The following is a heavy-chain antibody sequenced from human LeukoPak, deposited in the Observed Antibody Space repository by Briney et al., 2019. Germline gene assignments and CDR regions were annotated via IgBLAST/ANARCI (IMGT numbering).Heavy chain of an antibody. CDR2: INHSGST. CDR1: GGSFSGYY. Sequence: SETLSLTCAVDGGSFSGYYWSGIRQPPGKGLEWIGEINHSGSTNYNPSLKSRVTISVDTSKNQFSLKLSSVTAADTAVYYCARDGQTRGIAAAGTGDDDYYYYMDVWGKGTTVTVSS. V-gene: IGHV4-34*01. D-gene: IGHD6-13*01. CDR3: ARDGQTRGIAAAGTGDDDYYYYMDV. J-gene: IGHJ6*03.